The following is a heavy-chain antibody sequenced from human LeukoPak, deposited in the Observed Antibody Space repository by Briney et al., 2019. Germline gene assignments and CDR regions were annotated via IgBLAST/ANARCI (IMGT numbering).Heavy chain of an antibody. J-gene: IGHJ4*02. V-gene: IGHV3-30*04. CDR3: RGISATGFDF. D-gene: IGHD6-13*01. CDR2: ISYDGTND. Sequence: GKFLRLSCAASGFTFSTHTMHWVRQAPGKGLDWVAFISYDGTNDYYADSVKGRFTISRDNSKSTLYLQMNSLRAEDTAVYYCRGISATGFDFWGQGTLVTVSS. CDR1: GFTFSTHT.